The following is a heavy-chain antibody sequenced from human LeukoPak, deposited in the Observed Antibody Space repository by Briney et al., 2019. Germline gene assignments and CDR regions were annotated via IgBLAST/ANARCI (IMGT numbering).Heavy chain of an antibody. D-gene: IGHD4-11*01. CDR3: ARGEDYKSSRFDP. V-gene: IGHV4-59*11. J-gene: IGHJ5*02. CDR1: GGSITSHY. Sequence: SETLSLTCTVSGGSITSHYRNWIRQTPGKGLEWIGYIYYSGTIKHNPSLKSRVTISLDTSKNQFSLNLASVTAADTAVYYCARGEDYKSSRFDPWGQGTLVTVSS. CDR2: IYYSGTI.